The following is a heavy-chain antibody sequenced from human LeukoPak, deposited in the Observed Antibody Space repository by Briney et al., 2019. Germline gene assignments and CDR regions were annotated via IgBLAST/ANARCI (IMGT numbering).Heavy chain of an antibody. Sequence: GGSLRLSCAASGFTFSSYGMHWVRQAPGKRLEWVAFIRYDGSNKYYADSVKGRFTISRDNSKNTLYLQMNSLRAEDTAVYYCAKDERPYCSSTSCYTGPDYWGQGTLVTVSS. V-gene: IGHV3-30*02. CDR3: AKDERPYCSSTSCYTGPDY. CDR1: GFTFSSYG. CDR2: IRYDGSNK. D-gene: IGHD2-2*02. J-gene: IGHJ4*02.